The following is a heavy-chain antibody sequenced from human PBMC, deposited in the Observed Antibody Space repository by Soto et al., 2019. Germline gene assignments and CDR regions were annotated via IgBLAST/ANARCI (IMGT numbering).Heavy chain of an antibody. J-gene: IGHJ4*02. Sequence: QVQLQESGPGLVKPSETLSLTCTVSGGSVRRGSHYWSWIRQPPGKGLEWIGYIYYSGNTKYNPSLKSRVTTSVDTSHNQYSLELSSVTAAETDVYYCARNPSPVYNDHLKGYYEEWGPGTLVTVSS. D-gene: IGHD3-9*01. V-gene: IGHV4-61*01. CDR1: GGSVRRGSHY. CDR2: IYYSGNT. CDR3: ARNPSPVYNDHLKGYYEE.